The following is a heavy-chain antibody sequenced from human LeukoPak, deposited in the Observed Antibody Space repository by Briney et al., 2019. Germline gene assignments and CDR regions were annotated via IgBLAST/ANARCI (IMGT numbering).Heavy chain of an antibody. J-gene: IGHJ4*02. D-gene: IGHD1-7*01. CDR3: ARETRWELFDY. CDR1: GFTFSSYW. CDR2: IKHDGSEK. V-gene: IGHV3-7*04. Sequence: GGSLRLSCAASGFTFSSYWMSWVRQAPGKGLEWVANIKHDGSEKYYVDSVKGRFTISKDNTKNSLYLQMNSLRAEDTAVYYCARETRWELFDYWGQGTLVTVSS.